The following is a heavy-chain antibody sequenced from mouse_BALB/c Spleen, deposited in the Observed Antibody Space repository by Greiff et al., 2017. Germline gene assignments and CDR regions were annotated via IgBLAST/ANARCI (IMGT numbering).Heavy chain of an antibody. CDR3: ARGEDDGYLFAY. D-gene: IGHD2-3*01. CDR2: IYPYNGGT. CDR1: GYTFTDYN. Sequence: EVQRVESGPELVKPGASVKISCKASGYTFTDYNMHWVKQSHGKSLEWIGYIYPYNGGTGYNQKFKSKATLTVDNSSSTAYMERRSLTSEDSAVYYCARGEDDGYLFAYWGQGTLVTVSA. J-gene: IGHJ3*01. V-gene: IGHV1S29*02.